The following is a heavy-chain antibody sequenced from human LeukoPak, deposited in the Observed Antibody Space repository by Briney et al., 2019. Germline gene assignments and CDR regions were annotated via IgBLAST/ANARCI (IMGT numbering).Heavy chain of an antibody. CDR1: GFTFCSYW. V-gene: IGHV3-7*04. Sequence: GGSLRLSCAASGFTFCSYWMTWVRQAPGEGLEWVANIKQDGSEKYYVDSVKGRFTISRDNAKNSRYLQMNSLRAEDTAVYYCARDRRCSSTSCYYFDYWGQGTLVTVSS. CDR2: IKQDGSEK. D-gene: IGHD2-2*01. CDR3: ARDRRCSSTSCYYFDY. J-gene: IGHJ4*02.